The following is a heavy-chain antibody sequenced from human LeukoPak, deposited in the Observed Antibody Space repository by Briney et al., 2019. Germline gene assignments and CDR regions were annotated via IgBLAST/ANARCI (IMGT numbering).Heavy chain of an antibody. CDR2: IHPSGSST. J-gene: IGHJ4*02. D-gene: IGHD5-18*01. CDR3: ARMDMDIAMVTNYLDH. CDR1: GYTFTSRY. Sequence: ASVKISCKASGYTFTSRYMHWVRQAPGQGLEWMGVIHPSGSSTNYAQKFQGRVTMTKDTSTSTVYIELNSLRSEDTAVYYCARMDMDIAMVTNYLDHWGQGTLVTVSS. V-gene: IGHV1-46*01.